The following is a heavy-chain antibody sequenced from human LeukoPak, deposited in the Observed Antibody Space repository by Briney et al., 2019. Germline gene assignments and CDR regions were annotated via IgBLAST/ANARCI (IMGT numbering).Heavy chain of an antibody. CDR1: GYSISTNY. D-gene: IGHD3-10*01. J-gene: IGHJ4*02. CDR3: ARGSWFGDLLYAQPAYYFDY. Sequence: ASVKVSCKASGYSISTNYIHWVRQAPGQGLEWMGWINPHSGGTNYAQNFQDRVTMTRDTSISTAYMDLSRLRSDDTAVYYCARGSWFGDLLYAQPAYYFDYWGQGTLVTVSS. V-gene: IGHV1-2*02. CDR2: INPHSGGT.